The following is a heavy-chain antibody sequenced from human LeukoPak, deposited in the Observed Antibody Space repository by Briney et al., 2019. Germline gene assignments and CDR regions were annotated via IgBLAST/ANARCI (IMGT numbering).Heavy chain of an antibody. J-gene: IGHJ6*03. CDR1: GYTFTGYY. Sequence: GASVKVSCKASGYTFTGYYMHWVRQATGQGLEWMGWMNPNSGNTGYAQKFQGRVTITRNTSISTAYMELSSLRSEDTAVYYCARAAAGTPTYYMDVWGKGTTVTVSS. D-gene: IGHD6-13*01. CDR3: ARAAAGTPTYYMDV. CDR2: MNPNSGNT. V-gene: IGHV1-8*03.